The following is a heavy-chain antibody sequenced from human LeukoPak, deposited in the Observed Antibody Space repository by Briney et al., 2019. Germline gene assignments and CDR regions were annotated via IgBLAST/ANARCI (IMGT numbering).Heavy chain of an antibody. D-gene: IGHD6-13*01. CDR3: GCRSSWYVEPFDY. CDR2: IYTSGST. CDR1: GGSISSGSYY. J-gene: IGHJ4*02. V-gene: IGHV4-61*02. Sequence: PSETLSLTCTVSGGSISSGSYYWSWIRQPAGKGLEWIGRIYTSGSTNYNPSLKSRVTISVDTSKNQFSLKLSSVTAADTAVYYCGCRSSWYVEPFDYWGQGTLVTVSS.